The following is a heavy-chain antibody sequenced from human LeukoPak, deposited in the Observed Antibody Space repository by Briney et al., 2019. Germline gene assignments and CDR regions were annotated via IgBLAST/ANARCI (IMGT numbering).Heavy chain of an antibody. CDR2: IYYSGST. CDR3: ARSYDYVWGSYRYRTFDY. V-gene: IGHV4-59*01. J-gene: IGHJ4*02. CDR1: GGSISSYY. Sequence: SETLSLTCTVSGGSISSYYWSWIRQPPGKGLEWIGYIYYSGSTNYNPSLKSRVTISVDTSKNQFSLKLSSVTAADTAVYYCARSYDYVWGSYRYRTFDYWGQGTLVTVSS. D-gene: IGHD3-16*02.